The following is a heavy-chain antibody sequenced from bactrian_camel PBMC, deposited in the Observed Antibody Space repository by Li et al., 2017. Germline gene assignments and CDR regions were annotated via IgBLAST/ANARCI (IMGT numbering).Heavy chain of an antibody. D-gene: IGHD2*01. V-gene: IGHV3S40*01. Sequence: VQLVESGGGLVQPGGSLKLSCAVSGFTFSSYDMSWVRLAPGKGLEWVSAFNSGRGFTVYADSVKGRFTISQDNDRRTLYLQMDSLKTEDTAVYYCAAGRQPELHSASSCPAATMYWGQGTQVTVS. CDR1: GFTFSSYD. CDR3: AAGRQPELHSASSCPAATMY. CDR2: FNSGRGFT. J-gene: IGHJ4*01.